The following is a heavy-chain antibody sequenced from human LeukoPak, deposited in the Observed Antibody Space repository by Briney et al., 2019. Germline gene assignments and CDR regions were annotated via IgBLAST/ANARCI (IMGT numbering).Heavy chain of an antibody. CDR3: ARGSTDYYASSGYYSKFDY. CDR2: INTNTGNP. J-gene: IGHJ4*02. Sequence: GASVTVSFTASGYTFTVYAMNWVRQAPGQGLEWMGWINTNTGNPTYAQGFTGRFVFSLDTSVSTAYLQISSLEADDTAVYYCARGSTDYYASSGYYSKFDYWGQGTLVTVSS. D-gene: IGHD3-22*01. V-gene: IGHV7-4-1*02. CDR1: GYTFTVYA.